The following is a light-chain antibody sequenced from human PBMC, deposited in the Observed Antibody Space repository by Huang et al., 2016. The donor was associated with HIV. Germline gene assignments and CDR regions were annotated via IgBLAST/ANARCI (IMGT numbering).Light chain of an antibody. CDR2: KVS. Sequence: DVVMTQSPLSLPVTLGQPASISCRSSQSLVHTDGNTYLNWFQQRPGQSPRRLSYKVSNRDSGVPDRFSGSGSGTNFTLKISKVEAEDVGVYYCMQGTHLLTFGGGTKVEIK. CDR1: QSLVHTDGNTY. V-gene: IGKV2-30*02. J-gene: IGKJ4*01. CDR3: MQGTHLLT.